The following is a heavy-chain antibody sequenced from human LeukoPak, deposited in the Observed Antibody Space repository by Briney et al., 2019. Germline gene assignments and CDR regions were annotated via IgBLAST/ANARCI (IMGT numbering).Heavy chain of an antibody. D-gene: IGHD6-19*01. CDR1: GFTFGDYA. J-gene: IGHJ4*02. CDR2: IRSKAYGGTT. CDR3: TRAGIAVAGTFDY. Sequence: GGSPRLSCTASGFTFGDYAMSWFRQAPGKGLEWVGFIRSKAYGGTTEYAASVKGRFTISRDDSKSIAYLRMNSLKTEDTAVYYCTRAGIAVAGTFDYWGQGTLVTVSS. V-gene: IGHV3-49*03.